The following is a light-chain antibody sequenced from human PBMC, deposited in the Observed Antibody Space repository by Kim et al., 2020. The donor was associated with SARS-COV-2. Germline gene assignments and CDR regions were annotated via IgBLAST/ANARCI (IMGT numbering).Light chain of an antibody. CDR1: PSNIGSNS. CDR2: RDS. J-gene: IGLJ3*02. CDR3: SSWDDTLRAWV. Sequence: GQRVAISCSGIPSNIGSNSVFWYQQLPGSAPNVLIYRDSQRPSGFPARFSGTKSGTSASLAISGVRSDDEADYFCSSWDDTLRAWVFGGGTQLTVL. V-gene: IGLV1-47*01.